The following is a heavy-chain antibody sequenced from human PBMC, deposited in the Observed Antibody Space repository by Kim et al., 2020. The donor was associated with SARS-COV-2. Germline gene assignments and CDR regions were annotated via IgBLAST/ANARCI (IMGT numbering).Heavy chain of an antibody. D-gene: IGHD3-9*01. CDR3: ARRDVLRYFDWHGPLDY. V-gene: IGHV3-48*03. J-gene: IGHJ4*02. CDR1: GFTFSSYE. Sequence: GGSLRLSCAASGFTFSSYEMNWVRQAPGKGLEWVSYISSSGSTIYYADSVKGRFTISRDNAKNSLYLQMNSLRAEDTAVYYCARRDVLRYFDWHGPLDYWGQGTLVTVSS. CDR2: ISSSGSTI.